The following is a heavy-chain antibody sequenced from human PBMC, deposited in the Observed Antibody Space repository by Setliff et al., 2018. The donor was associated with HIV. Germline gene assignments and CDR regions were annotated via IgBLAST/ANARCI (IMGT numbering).Heavy chain of an antibody. CDR1: GGSFRGYY. D-gene: IGHD3-22*01. CDR2: INHSGST. Sequence: SETLSLTCAVYGGSFRGYYWSWIRQPPGKGLEWIGEINHSGSTNYNPSLKSRVTISVDTSKNQFSLKLSSVTAADTAVFYCARLTTTYYYDSSAYYHPVWGQGTLITVSS. V-gene: IGHV4-34*01. J-gene: IGHJ4*02. CDR3: ARLTTTYYYDSSAYYHPV.